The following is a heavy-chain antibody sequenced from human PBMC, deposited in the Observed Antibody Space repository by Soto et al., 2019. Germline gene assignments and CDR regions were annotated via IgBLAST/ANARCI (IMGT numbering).Heavy chain of an antibody. CDR1: GGTFSSYA. CDR2: IIPIFGTA. CDR3: ARDWGYYYDSSGYYLGTPEGLFDI. D-gene: IGHD3-22*01. V-gene: IGHV1-69*13. Sequence: GASVKVSCKASGGTFSSYAISWVRQAPGQGLEWMGGIIPIFGTANYAQKFQGRVTITADESTSTAYMELSSLRSEDTAVYYCARDWGYYYDSSGYYLGTPEGLFDIWGQGTMVTVSS. J-gene: IGHJ3*02.